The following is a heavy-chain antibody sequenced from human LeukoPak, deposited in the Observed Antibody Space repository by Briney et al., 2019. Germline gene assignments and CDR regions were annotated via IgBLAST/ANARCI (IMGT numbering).Heavy chain of an antibody. D-gene: IGHD3-10*01. J-gene: IGHJ4*02. CDR1: GYTFTGYY. Sequence: ASVKVSCKASGYTFTGYYMHWVRQAPGQGLEWMGWINPNSGGTNYAQKFQSRVTMTRDTSISTAYMELSRLRSDDTAVYYCARELLWFGELSVDYWGQGTLVTVSS. CDR3: ARELLWFGELSVDY. V-gene: IGHV1-2*02. CDR2: INPNSGGT.